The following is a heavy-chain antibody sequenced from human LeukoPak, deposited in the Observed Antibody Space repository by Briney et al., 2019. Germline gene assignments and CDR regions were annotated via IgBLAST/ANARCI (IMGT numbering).Heavy chain of an antibody. J-gene: IGHJ4*02. Sequence: GASVKVSCKASGYTFTGYYMHWVRQAPGQGLEWMGWINPNSGGTNYAQKFQGRVTMTRDTSISTAYMELSRLRSDDTAVYYCARVAWTWDKAPGYWGQGTLVTVSS. CDR1: GYTFTGYY. CDR3: ARVAWTWDKAPGY. V-gene: IGHV1-2*02. CDR2: INPNSGGT. D-gene: IGHD1-1*01.